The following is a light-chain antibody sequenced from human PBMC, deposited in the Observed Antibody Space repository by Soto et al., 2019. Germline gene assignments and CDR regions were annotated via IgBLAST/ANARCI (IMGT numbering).Light chain of an antibody. J-gene: IGLJ1*01. CDR1: SSDVGGYNF. CDR2: EVS. Sequence: QSALTQPASVSGSPGQSITISCTGTSSDVGGYNFVSWYQHHPGKAPKLMIYEVSNRPSGISNRFSGSKSGNTASLTISGLQAEDEAEYYCISYTSSSTYVFGTGTKLTVL. V-gene: IGLV2-14*01. CDR3: ISYTSSSTYV.